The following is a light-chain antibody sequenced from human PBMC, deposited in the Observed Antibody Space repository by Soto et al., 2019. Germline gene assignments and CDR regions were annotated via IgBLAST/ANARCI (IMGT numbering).Light chain of an antibody. Sequence: EVVMTQSPATLSVSPGERVTLSCTASQSVSGNLAWYQQKPGQAPRLLIHGASTRATDIPARFSGSGSGTEFTLTITSLQSEDFAVYYCQQYHNWHPGPTVGGGTKVDIK. J-gene: IGKJ4*01. CDR1: QSVSGN. V-gene: IGKV3-15*01. CDR2: GAS. CDR3: QQYHNWHPGPT.